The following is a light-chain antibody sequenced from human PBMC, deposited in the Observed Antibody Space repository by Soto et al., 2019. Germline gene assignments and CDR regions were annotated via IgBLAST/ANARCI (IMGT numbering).Light chain of an antibody. J-gene: IGKJ1*01. CDR3: QQYGSSPWT. CDR1: QSVSSSY. CDR2: GAS. Sequence: IVLTQSPCTLSLSPAERATLSCRASQSVSSSYLAWYQQKPGQAPRLLIYGASSRATGIPDRFSGSGSGTDFTLTISRLEPEDFAVYYCQQYGSSPWTFGQGTKVDIK. V-gene: IGKV3-20*01.